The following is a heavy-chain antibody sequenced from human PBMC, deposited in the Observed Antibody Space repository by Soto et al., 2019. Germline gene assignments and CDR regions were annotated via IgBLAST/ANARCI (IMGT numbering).Heavy chain of an antibody. V-gene: IGHV1-69*13. CDR2: LIPIFGTA. Sequence: SVKVYCKASGGTSSRYAISWVRQAPGQGLEWRGGLIPIFGTANYAQKFQGRVTITADESTSTAYMELIRLRSEDTAVYYCASDTGYCSGGSGSSGDRAGYRYSGQGTVVTVSS. D-gene: IGHD2-15*01. J-gene: IGHJ4*02. CDR1: GGTSSRYA. CDR3: ASDTGYCSGGSGSSGDRAGYRY.